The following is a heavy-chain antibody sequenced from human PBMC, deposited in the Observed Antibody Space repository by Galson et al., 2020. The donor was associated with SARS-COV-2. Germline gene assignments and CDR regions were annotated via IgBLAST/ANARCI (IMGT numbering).Heavy chain of an antibody. CDR1: GYSFTSYW. CDR2: IYPGDSDT. J-gene: IGHJ5*02. D-gene: IGHD2-15*01. V-gene: IGHV5-51*01. CDR3: ARQRGEYCSGGSCYPGWCDP. Sequence: TGRSLRLSCKGSGYSFTSYWIGWVRQMPGKGLEWMGIIYPGDSDTRYSPSFQGQVTISADKSISTAYLQWSSLKASDTAMYYCARQRGEYCSGGSCYPGWCDPWGQGTLVTVSS.